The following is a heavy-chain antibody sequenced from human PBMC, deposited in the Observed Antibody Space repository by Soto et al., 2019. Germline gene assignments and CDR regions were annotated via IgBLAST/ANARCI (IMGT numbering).Heavy chain of an antibody. CDR1: GGSIRSGDYY. V-gene: IGHV4-30-4*01. D-gene: IGHD5-12*01. CDR3: ARYSGYEGLRFDP. J-gene: IGHJ5*02. CDR2: MYYSGST. Sequence: SETLSLTCTVSGGSIRSGDYYWSWIRQPPGKGLEWIGYMYYSGSTYYNPSLKSRVTISVDTSKNQFSLKLSSVTAADTAVYYCARYSGYEGLRFDPWGQGTLVTVSS.